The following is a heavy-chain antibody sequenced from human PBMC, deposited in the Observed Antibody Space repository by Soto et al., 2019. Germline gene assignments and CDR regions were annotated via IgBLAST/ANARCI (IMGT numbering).Heavy chain of an antibody. CDR1: GFTFSSYA. D-gene: IGHD3-22*01. V-gene: IGHV3-23*01. CDR3: ANNDYYDSSGHDI. Sequence: GGSLRLSCAASGFTFSSYAMSWVRQAPGKGLEWVSAISGSGGSTYYADSVKGRFTISRDNSKNTLYLQMNSLRAEDTAVYYCANNDYYDSSGHDIWGQGTMVTVSS. CDR2: ISGSGGST. J-gene: IGHJ3*02.